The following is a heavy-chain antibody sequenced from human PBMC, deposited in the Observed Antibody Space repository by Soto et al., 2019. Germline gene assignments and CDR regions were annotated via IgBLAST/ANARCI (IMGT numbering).Heavy chain of an antibody. CDR2: IYYSGGT. Sequence: SETLSLTCTVSGGSISSYYWSLIRQPPGKGLESIGNIYYSGGTYYNPSLKSRVTISVDTSKNQFSLKLSSVTAADTAVYYCARRISVAGTDYFDSWGLGTLVTVSS. D-gene: IGHD6-19*01. CDR1: GGSISSYY. J-gene: IGHJ4*01. CDR3: ARRISVAGTDYFDS. V-gene: IGHV4-59*04.